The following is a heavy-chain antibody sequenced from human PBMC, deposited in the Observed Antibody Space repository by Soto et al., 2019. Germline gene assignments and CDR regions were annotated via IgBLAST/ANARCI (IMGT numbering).Heavy chain of an antibody. J-gene: IGHJ6*03. V-gene: IGHV3-23*01. CDR3: AEEGLGYCSSTSCRSRYYYYYIDL. D-gene: IGHD2-2*01. CDR1: GFTFSSYA. CDR2: ISGSGGST. Sequence: EVQLLESGGGLVQPGGSLRLSCAASGFTFSSYAMSWVRQAPGKGLEWVSAISGSGGSTYYADSVKGRFSISRDKSKNTMYLQMNSLRAEDTAVYYCAEEGLGYCSSTSCRSRYYYYYIDLWGKGTTVTGSS.